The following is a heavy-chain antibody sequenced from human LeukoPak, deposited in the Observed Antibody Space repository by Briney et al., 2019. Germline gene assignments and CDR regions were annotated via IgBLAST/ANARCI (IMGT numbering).Heavy chain of an antibody. CDR3: ARGTTGSFNADHAFDI. CDR2: ISSSSSTI. Sequence: PGGSLRLSCAASGFTFSSYSMNWVRQAPGKGLVWVSYISSSSSTIYYADSVKGRFTISRDNAKNSLYLQMNSLRAEDTAVYYCARGTTGSFNADHAFDIWGQGTMVTVSS. CDR1: GFTFSSYS. D-gene: IGHD1-26*01. J-gene: IGHJ3*02. V-gene: IGHV3-48*01.